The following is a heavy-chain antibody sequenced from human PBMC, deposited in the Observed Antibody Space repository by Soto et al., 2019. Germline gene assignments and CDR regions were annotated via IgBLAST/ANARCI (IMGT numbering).Heavy chain of an antibody. V-gene: IGHV3-23*01. CDR2: ISVSVGST. J-gene: IGHJ4*02. CDR3: AKRDVPHSTSNAYFYDH. Sequence: PGGSLRLSCTGSGFPFAPSTMSWVRQAPGKGLEWVSTISVSVGSTYSADSVQGRFTVSSDISDNTLFLRMTSLTADDTAIYFCAKRDVPHSTSNAYFYDHWGRGVLVTVSS. CDR1: GFPFAPST. D-gene: IGHD2-21*02.